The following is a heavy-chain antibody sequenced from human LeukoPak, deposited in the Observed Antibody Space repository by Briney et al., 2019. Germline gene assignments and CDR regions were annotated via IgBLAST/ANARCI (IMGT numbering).Heavy chain of an antibody. CDR2: INHSGST. J-gene: IGHJ1*01. Sequence: SETLSLTCAVYGGSFSGYYWSWIRQPPGKGLEWIGEINHSGSTNYNPSLKSRVTISVDTSKNQFSLKLSSVTAADTAVYYCAREASSYSSSWYMYFQHWGQGTLVTVSS. CDR3: AREASSYSSSWYMYFQH. CDR1: GGSFSGYY. V-gene: IGHV4-34*01. D-gene: IGHD6-13*01.